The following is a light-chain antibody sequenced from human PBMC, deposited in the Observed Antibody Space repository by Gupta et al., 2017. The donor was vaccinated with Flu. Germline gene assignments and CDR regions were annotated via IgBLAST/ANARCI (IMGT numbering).Light chain of an antibody. V-gene: IGKV3-15*01. Sequence: ATLFVSPGERATRSCRASQSVSSKLVGYKQKPGQAPRLIIYGASTRASGIPARFSGSGCGKEFTLTISSLQQEDFAIYYCQQDKDCTLCTFGQGTKLEIK. J-gene: IGKJ2*02. CDR1: QSVSSK. CDR2: GAS. CDR3: QQDKDCTLCT.